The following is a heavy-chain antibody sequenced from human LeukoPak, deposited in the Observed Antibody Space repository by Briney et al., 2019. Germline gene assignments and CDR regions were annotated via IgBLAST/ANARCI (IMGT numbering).Heavy chain of an antibody. J-gene: IGHJ4*02. CDR2: ISGSGGST. CDR3: AKLQYYYDSKGPYYFDY. CDR1: GFTFSSYA. D-gene: IGHD3-22*01. Sequence: GGSLRLSCAASGFTFSSYAMSWVRQAPGKGLEWVSAISGSGGSTYYADSVKGRFTISRDNSKNTLYLQMNCLRAEDTAVYYCAKLQYYYDSKGPYYFDYWGQGTLVTVSS. V-gene: IGHV3-23*01.